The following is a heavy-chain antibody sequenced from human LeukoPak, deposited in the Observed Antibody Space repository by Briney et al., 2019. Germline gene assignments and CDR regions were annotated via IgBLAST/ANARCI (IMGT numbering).Heavy chain of an antibody. CDR3: ARIWDYDSSGYYYFDY. Sequence: SETLSLTCTVSGGSISSYYWSWIRQPPGKGLEWIGYIYYSGSTDYNPSLKSRVTISVDTSKNQFSLKLSSVTAADTAVYYCARIWDYDSSGYYYFDYWGQGTLVTVSS. V-gene: IGHV4-59*01. CDR1: GGSISSYY. J-gene: IGHJ4*02. CDR2: IYYSGST. D-gene: IGHD3-22*01.